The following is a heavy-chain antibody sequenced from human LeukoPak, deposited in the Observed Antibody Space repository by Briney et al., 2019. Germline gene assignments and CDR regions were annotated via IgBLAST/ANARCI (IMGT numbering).Heavy chain of an antibody. CDR1: GITFSTYS. CDR3: AREDVSQGFDY. V-gene: IGHV3-21*01. J-gene: IGHJ4*02. CDR2: IGGSGTST. Sequence: GGSLRLSCTAPGITFSTYSMNWVRQAPGKGLEWVSCIGGSGTSTFYAASVKGRFTISRDNTRNSLYLQMNSLRAEDTAVYYCAREDVSQGFDYWGQGTLVTVSS.